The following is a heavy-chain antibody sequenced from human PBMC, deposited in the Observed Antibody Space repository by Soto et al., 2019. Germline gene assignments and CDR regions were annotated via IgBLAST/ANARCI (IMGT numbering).Heavy chain of an antibody. Sequence: QLQLQESGPGLVKPSETLSLTCTVSGGSSSSSSYFWDWIRQPPGKGLEWIGTVYYGGSTYYNPSLKSRVTISVDTSKNQCSLKLSSVTAADTAVYYCARHRDIATRLSSFDYWGQGTLVTVSS. V-gene: IGHV4-39*01. J-gene: IGHJ4*02. D-gene: IGHD6-6*01. CDR1: GGSSSSSSYF. CDR3: ARHRDIATRLSSFDY. CDR2: VYYGGST.